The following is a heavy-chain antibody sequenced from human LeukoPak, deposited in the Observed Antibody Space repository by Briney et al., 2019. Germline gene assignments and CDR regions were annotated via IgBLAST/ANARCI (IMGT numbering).Heavy chain of an antibody. CDR1: GFTVSSNY. Sequence: GGSLRLSCAASGFTVSSNYMSWVRQAPGKGLEWVSVIYSGGSTYYADSVKGRFTISRDNSKNTLYLQMNSLRAEDTAVYYCARVGWDLLVDGRHYYNYYYMDVWGKGTTVTISS. V-gene: IGHV3-66*01. J-gene: IGHJ6*03. D-gene: IGHD1-26*01. CDR2: IYSGGST. CDR3: ARVGWDLLVDGRHYYNYYYMDV.